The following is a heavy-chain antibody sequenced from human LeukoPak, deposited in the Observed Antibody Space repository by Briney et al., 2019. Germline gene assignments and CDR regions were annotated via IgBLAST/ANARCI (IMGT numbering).Heavy chain of an antibody. CDR2: INTGGSST. Sequence: GGSLTPSCPPPGFTFSSHWMHWVRHAPGKGLVWVSRINTGGSSTSYADSVKGRFTISRDNAKNTLYLQMNSLRAEDTAVYYCASGSSTSCYDWGQGTLVTVSS. D-gene: IGHD2-2*01. J-gene: IGHJ4*02. V-gene: IGHV3-74*01. CDR1: GFTFSSHW. CDR3: ASGSSTSCYD.